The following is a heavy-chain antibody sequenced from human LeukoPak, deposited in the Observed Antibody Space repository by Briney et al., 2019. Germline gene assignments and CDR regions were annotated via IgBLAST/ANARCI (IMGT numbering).Heavy chain of an antibody. J-gene: IGHJ6*03. D-gene: IGHD3-22*01. V-gene: IGHV4-38-2*02. CDR2: IYHSGST. CDR1: GYSISSGYY. CDR3: ARDGAYYYDSSGYYPYYYYYYMDV. Sequence: PSETLSLTCTVSGYSISSGYYWGWIRQPPGQGLEWIGSIYHSGSTYYNPSLKSRVTISVDTSKNQFSLKLSSVTAADTAVYYCARDGAYYYDSSGYYPYYYYYYMDVWGKGTTVTISS.